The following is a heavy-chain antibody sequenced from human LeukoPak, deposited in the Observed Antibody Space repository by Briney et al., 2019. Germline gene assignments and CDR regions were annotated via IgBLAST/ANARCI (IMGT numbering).Heavy chain of an antibody. CDR3: ARGKQWQGLGDFDY. Sequence: ASVKVSCKASGYTFTDYYMHWVRQAPGQGLEWMGWINPNSGGTSYAQKFQGRVTMTRDTSTSTAYMELSRLRSDDTAVYYCARGKQWQGLGDFDYWGQGTLVTVSS. D-gene: IGHD6-19*01. V-gene: IGHV1-2*02. CDR1: GYTFTDYY. CDR2: INPNSGGT. J-gene: IGHJ4*02.